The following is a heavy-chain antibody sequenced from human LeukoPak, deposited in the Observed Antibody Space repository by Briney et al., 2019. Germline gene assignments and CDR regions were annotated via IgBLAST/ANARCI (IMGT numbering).Heavy chain of an antibody. V-gene: IGHV1-69*13. CDR3: ARGSSYYDSSGYYYRFDY. J-gene: IGHJ4*02. CDR2: IIPIFGTA. D-gene: IGHD3-22*01. Sequence: SVTVSCKASGGTFSSYAISWVRQAPGQGLERMGGIIPIFGTANYAQKFQGRVTITADESTSTAYMELSSLRSEDTAVYYCARGSSYYDSSGYYYRFDYWGQGTLVTVSS. CDR1: GGTFSSYA.